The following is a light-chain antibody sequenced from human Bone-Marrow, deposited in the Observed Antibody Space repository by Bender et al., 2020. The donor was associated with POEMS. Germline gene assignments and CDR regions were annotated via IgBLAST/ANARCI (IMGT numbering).Light chain of an antibody. CDR1: SSDVGGYNS. V-gene: IGLV2-14*03. J-gene: IGLJ1*01. CDR3: QSYDTSLSAFV. CDR2: DVN. Sequence: QSALTQPASVSASPGQSITISCTGTSSDVGGYNSVSWYQQRPGRAPKLIIFDVNNRPSGISNRFSGSKSGTTASLTISGLQAEDEADYYCQSYDTSLSAFVFGGGTKVTVL.